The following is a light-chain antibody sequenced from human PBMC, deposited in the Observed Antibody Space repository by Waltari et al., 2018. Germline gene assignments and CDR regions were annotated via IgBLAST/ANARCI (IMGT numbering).Light chain of an antibody. CDR2: EDT. CDR1: ALPSQY. Sequence: SHELTQPPSVSVSPGQTATITCPGHALPSQYGNWYQQKPGQAPVLVTYEDTKRPSGIPERFFGSTSGTTATLTISGAQAEDEADYYCQSTDTDDTFVVFGGGTKLTVL. V-gene: IGLV3-25*03. J-gene: IGLJ2*01. CDR3: QSTDTDDTFVV.